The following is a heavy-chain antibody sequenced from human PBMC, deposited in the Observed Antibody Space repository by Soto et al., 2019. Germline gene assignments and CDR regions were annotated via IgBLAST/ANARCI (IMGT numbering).Heavy chain of an antibody. Sequence: EVQLVESGGGLVQPGGSLRLSCAASGFTVSSKYMSWVRQAPGKGLEWVSLIQSGGTTYYADSVKGRFTISRDSSKNMLHLPMYSLRAGDTAVYYCAKDDILCSGGSCYGVPMDVLGKGTTVTVSS. V-gene: IGHV3-66*01. CDR1: GFTVSSKY. CDR3: AKDDILCSGGSCYGVPMDV. D-gene: IGHD2-15*01. CDR2: IQSGGTT. J-gene: IGHJ6*03.